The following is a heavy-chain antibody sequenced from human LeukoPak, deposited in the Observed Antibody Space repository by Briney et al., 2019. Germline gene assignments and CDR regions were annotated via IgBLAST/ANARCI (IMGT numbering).Heavy chain of an antibody. V-gene: IGHV1-69*04. Sequence: GASAKVSCKASGGTFSSYAISWVRQAPGQGLEWMGRIIPILGIANYAQKFQGRVTITADKSTSTAYMELGSLRSEDTAVYYCARAAYDILTGHLSAPGTIDYWGQGTLVTVSS. CDR2: IIPILGIA. CDR1: GGTFSSYA. J-gene: IGHJ4*02. D-gene: IGHD3-9*01. CDR3: ARAAYDILTGHLSAPGTIDY.